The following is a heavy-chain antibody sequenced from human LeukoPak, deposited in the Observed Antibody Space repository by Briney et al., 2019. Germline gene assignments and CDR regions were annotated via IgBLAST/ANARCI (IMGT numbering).Heavy chain of an antibody. CDR3: ARSPSEMGYPDY. CDR1: GYTFTGYY. V-gene: IGHV1-2*04. CDR2: ISPNSGGT. D-gene: IGHD2-8*01. Sequence: ASVKVSCKASGYTFTGYYMHWVRQAPGQGLEWMGWISPNSGGTNYAQKFQGWVTMTRDTSISTAYMELSRLRSDDTAVYYCARSPSEMGYPDYWGQGTLVTVSS. J-gene: IGHJ4*02.